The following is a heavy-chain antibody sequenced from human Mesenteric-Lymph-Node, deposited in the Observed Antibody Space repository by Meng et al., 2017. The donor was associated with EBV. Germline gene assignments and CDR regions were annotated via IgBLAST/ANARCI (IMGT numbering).Heavy chain of an antibody. J-gene: IGHJ1*01. Sequence: QIHLQGAGPGLVKPSETLSLTCSVSGASISTTSSYWGWIRQPPGKGLEWIGSFYYSGSTYYNPSLRSRVTISVDTSKNQFSLDLRSVTGADTAVYFCARDNQREHIDQWGQGTLVTVSS. CDR2: FYYSGST. CDR3: ARDNQREHIDQ. CDR1: GASISTTSSY. D-gene: IGHD2-2*01. V-gene: IGHV4-39*07.